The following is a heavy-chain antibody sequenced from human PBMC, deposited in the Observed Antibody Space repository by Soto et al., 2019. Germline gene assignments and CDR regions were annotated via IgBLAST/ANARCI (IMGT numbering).Heavy chain of an antibody. J-gene: IGHJ4*02. D-gene: IGHD3-22*01. CDR2: IIPVFGKA. CDR3: ARDGTLYDSSAYYYVY. Sequence: GASVKVSCKASGGTFSRYAINWLRQAPGQGLEWMGGIIPVFGKANYAQKFQGRVTITADESTTTGYMELRSLTSEDTAVYYCARDGTLYDSSAYYYVYWGQGTLVTVPS. CDR1: GGTFSRYA. V-gene: IGHV1-69*13.